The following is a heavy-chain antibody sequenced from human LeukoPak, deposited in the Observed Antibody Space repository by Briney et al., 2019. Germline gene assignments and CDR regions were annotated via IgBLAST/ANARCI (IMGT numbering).Heavy chain of an antibody. D-gene: IGHD3-9*01. Sequence: PGGSLRLSCAASGFTFSSYWMSWVRQAPGKGRAWVANIKQDGSEKYYVDSVKGRFTISRDNAKNSLYLQMNSLRAEDTAVYYCARDPRYYDIWTGYYAYYYGMDVWGQGTTVTVSS. CDR2: IKQDGSEK. V-gene: IGHV3-7*01. CDR3: ARDPRYYDIWTGYYAYYYGMDV. J-gene: IGHJ6*02. CDR1: GFTFSSYW.